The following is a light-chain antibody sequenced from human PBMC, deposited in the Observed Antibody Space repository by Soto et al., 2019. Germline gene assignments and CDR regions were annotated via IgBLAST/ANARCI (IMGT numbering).Light chain of an antibody. CDR2: DVS. CDR3: RSYTSSSTVV. J-gene: IGLJ2*01. Sequence: QSALTQPASVSVSPGQSITISCTGTSSDVGGYNYVSWYQQHPGKAPTLMIYDVSNRPSGVSNRFSGSKSGNTASLTISGLQAEDEADYYCRSYTSSSTVVFGGGTKLTV. CDR1: SSDVGGYNY. V-gene: IGLV2-14*01.